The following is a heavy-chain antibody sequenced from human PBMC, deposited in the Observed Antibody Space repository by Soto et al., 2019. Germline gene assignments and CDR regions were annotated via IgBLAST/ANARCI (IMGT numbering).Heavy chain of an antibody. CDR2: ISYDGSNK. J-gene: IGHJ6*02. CDR1: GFTFSSYA. V-gene: IGHV3-30-3*01. D-gene: IGHD3-9*01. Sequence: VGSLTLSCAASGFTFSSYAMHWVRQAPGKGLEWVALISYDGSNKYYAASVKARFTISRDNSKNTLYLQMNSLRGEDTAVYYCARKCDILTGYCHLYYHYGMDVWGQGTTVTVSS. CDR3: ARKCDILTGYCHLYYHYGMDV.